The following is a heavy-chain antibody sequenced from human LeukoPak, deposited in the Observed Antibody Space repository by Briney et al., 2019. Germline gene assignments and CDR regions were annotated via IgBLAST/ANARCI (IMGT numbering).Heavy chain of an antibody. Sequence: GGSLRLSCAASGFTFSSYSMNWVRQAPGKGLEWVSSISSSSSYIYYADSVKGRFTISRDNAKNSLYLQMNSLRAEDTAVYYCARDDSSGLDAFDIWGQGTMVTVSS. CDR1: GFTFSSYS. V-gene: IGHV3-21*01. J-gene: IGHJ3*02. CDR3: ARDDSSGLDAFDI. D-gene: IGHD3-22*01. CDR2: ISSSSSYI.